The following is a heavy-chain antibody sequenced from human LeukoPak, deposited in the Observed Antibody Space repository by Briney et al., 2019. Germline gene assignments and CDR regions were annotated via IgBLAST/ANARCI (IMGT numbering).Heavy chain of an antibody. CDR2: ISYDGSNK. CDR1: GFTFSSYG. D-gene: IGHD6-19*01. V-gene: IGHV3-30*18. J-gene: IGHJ4*02. CDR3: AKDRGSSGWYPHFDY. Sequence: GRSLRLSCAASGFTFSSYGMHWVRQAPGKGLEWVAVISYDGSNKYYADSVKGRFTISRDNSKNTLYLQMNSLRAEDTAVCYCAKDRGSSGWYPHFDYWGQGTLVTVSS.